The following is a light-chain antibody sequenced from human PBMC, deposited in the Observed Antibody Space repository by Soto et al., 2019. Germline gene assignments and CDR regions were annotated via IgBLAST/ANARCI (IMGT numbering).Light chain of an antibody. J-gene: IGLJ1*01. CDR2: DVS. CDR1: SSDVGGYKY. V-gene: IGLV2-14*01. Sequence: QSVLTQPASVSGSPGQSITLSCTGTSSDVGGYKYVSWYQQHPGKAPKLLIYDVSNRPSGVSNRFSGSKSGNTASLTISGLQAEDEADYYCSSYSCSITPYVFGTGTRSPS. CDR3: SSYSCSITPYV.